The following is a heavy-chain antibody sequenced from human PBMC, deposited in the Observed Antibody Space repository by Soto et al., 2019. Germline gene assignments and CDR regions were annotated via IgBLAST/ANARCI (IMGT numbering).Heavy chain of an antibody. Sequence: SETRAPTCTVSGGPVSIVGYYGSWIRQHPVTGLEGIGYIYYSGTTYFNPSLKSRASISLDTSKNEFSLKLTSVTAADTAVYYCARRALPQCINGVCYKDGFWDYWGQGALVTVSS. V-gene: IGHV4-31*03. D-gene: IGHD2-8*01. CDR2: IYYSGTT. CDR3: ARRALPQCINGVCYKDGFWDY. CDR1: GGPVSIVGYY. J-gene: IGHJ4*02.